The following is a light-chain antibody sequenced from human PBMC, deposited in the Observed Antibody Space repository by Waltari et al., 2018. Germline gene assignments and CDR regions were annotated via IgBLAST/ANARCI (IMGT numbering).Light chain of an antibody. CDR3: QQRTNWPRNT. CDR2: DAS. V-gene: IGKV3-11*01. CDR1: QSVSSY. Sequence: EIVLTQSAATLSWSPGERATLSCRASQSVSSYLAWYQQKPGQTPRLLIYDASNRATGVPARFSGSGSGTDFTLTISSLEPEDFAVYFCQQRTNWPRNTFGQGTKLEIK. J-gene: IGKJ2*01.